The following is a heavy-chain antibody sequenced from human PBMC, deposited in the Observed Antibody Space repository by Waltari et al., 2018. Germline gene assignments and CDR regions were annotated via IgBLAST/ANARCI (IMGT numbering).Heavy chain of an antibody. CDR3: ARAPSYYYDSSGYYALDY. J-gene: IGHJ4*02. CDR2: IYHSGST. V-gene: IGHV4-4*02. Sequence: QVQLQESGPGLVKPSGTLSLTCAVSGGSLSRSNWWSWVRQPPGKGLEWIGEIYHSGSTNYNPSLKSRVTISVDKSKNQFSLKLSSVTAADTAVYYCARAPSYYYDSSGYYALDYWGQGTLVTVSS. CDR1: GGSLSRSNW. D-gene: IGHD3-22*01.